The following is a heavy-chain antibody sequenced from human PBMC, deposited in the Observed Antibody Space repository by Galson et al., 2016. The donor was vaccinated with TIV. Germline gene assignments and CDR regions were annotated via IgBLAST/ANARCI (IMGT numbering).Heavy chain of an antibody. D-gene: IGHD6-13*01. Sequence: TLPLTCSVSGGAINSDSFYWSWIRQPAGKGLEWIGYISTTGTTNYNTSLKSRLTISLDPSKNQFSLRLTSVTAADTAVYYCARGFTSSSWSRYYFDYWGQGTLVTVSS. CDR2: ISTTGTT. CDR1: GGAINSDSFY. V-gene: IGHV4-61*09. J-gene: IGHJ4*02. CDR3: ARGFTSSSWSRYYFDY.